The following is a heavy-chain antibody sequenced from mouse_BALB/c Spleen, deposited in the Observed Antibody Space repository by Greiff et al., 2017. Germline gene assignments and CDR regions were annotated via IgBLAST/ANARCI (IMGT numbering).Heavy chain of an antibody. D-gene: IGHD1-1*01. V-gene: IGHV5-6-5*01. CDR3: AREGYYYGSSYNFDY. CDR1: GFTFSSYA. J-gene: IGHJ2*01. CDR2: ISSGGST. Sequence: EVQLVESGGGLVKPGGSLKLSCAASGFTFSSYAMSWVRQTPEKRLEWVASISSGGSTYYPDSVKGRFTISRDNARNILYLQMSSLRSEDTAMYYCAREGYYYGSSYNFDYWGQGTTLTVSS.